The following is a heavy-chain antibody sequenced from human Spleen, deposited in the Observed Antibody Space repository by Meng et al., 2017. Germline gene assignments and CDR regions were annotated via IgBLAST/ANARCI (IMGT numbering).Heavy chain of an antibody. J-gene: IGHJ4*02. D-gene: IGHD3-22*01. V-gene: IGHV1-69*05. CDR1: GGTFSSYA. Sequence: SVKVSCKASGGTFSSYAISWVRQAPGQGLEWMGGIIPIFGTANYAQKFQGRVTITTDESTSTAYMELSSLRSEDTAVYYCGGTIYYYDSSGYHHWGQGTRVNGSS. CDR3: GGTIYYYDSSGYHH. CDR2: IIPIFGTA.